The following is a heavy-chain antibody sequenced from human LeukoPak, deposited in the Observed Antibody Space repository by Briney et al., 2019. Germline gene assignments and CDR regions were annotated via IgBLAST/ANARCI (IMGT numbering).Heavy chain of an antibody. CDR3: ARRGNSSSWYLPSYYYYGMDV. J-gene: IGHJ6*02. CDR2: IYPGDSDT. V-gene: IGHV5-51*01. CDR1: GYSFTSYW. Sequence: GESLKISCKGSGYSFTSYWIGWVRQMPGKGLEWMGIIYPGDSDTRYSPSFQGQVTISADKSISTAYLQWSSLKASDTATYYCARRGNSSSWYLPSYYYYGMDVWGQGTTVTVSS. D-gene: IGHD6-13*01.